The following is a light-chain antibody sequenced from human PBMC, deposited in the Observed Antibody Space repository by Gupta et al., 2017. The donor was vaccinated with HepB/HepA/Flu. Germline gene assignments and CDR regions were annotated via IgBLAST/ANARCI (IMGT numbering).Light chain of an antibody. J-gene: IGKJ4*01. Sequence: EIVLTQSPATLSLSPGERATLSCRASQSVSSYLAWYQQKPGQAPRLLIYDASNRATGIPARFSGSGFGTDFTLTISSLEPEDFAGYYCQQRSNWAPLTFGGGTKVEIK. CDR3: QQRSNWAPLT. CDR2: DAS. CDR1: QSVSSY. V-gene: IGKV3-11*01.